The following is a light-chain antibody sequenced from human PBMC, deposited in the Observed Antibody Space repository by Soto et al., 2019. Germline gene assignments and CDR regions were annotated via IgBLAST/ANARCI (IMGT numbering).Light chain of an antibody. J-gene: IGLJ2*01. Sequence: QSALTQPASVSGSPGQSITVSCTGTSSDVGGYNYVSWYQQLPGKAPKLIIYDVSNRPSGVSNRFSGSKSGNTASLIISGLQAEDEADYYCSSYTSSGTLVVFGGVTKLTVL. CDR2: DVS. V-gene: IGLV2-14*01. CDR3: SSYTSSGTLVV. CDR1: SSDVGGYNY.